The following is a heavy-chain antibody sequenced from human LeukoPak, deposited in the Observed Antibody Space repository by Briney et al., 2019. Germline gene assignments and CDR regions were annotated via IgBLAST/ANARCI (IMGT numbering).Heavy chain of an antibody. CDR2: TNHSGST. V-gene: IGHV4-34*01. CDR1: GGSFSGYY. J-gene: IGHJ3*02. CDR3: ARGEMATIEDAFDI. D-gene: IGHD5-24*01. Sequence: SETLSLTCAVYGGSFSGYYWSWIRQPPGKGLEWIGETNHSGSTNYNPSLKSRVTISVDTSKNQFSLKLSSVTAADTAVYYCARGEMATIEDAFDIWGQGTMVTVSS.